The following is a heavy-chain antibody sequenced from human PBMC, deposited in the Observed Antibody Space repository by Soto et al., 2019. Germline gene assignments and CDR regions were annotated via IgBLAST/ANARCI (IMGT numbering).Heavy chain of an antibody. CDR2: IYYSAST. J-gene: IGHJ5*02. V-gene: IGHV4-39*01. CDR1: GGSVSSFTDY. Sequence: SETLSLTCTVSGGSVSSFTDYWAWIRQPPGKRLEWIGSIYYSASTYYNPSLKSRVTISVDTSKNQFSLKLTSVTAADTAVYYCATGKTDGDNYFAPDPCGQGTLVTVSS. CDR3: ATGKTDGDNYFAPDP. D-gene: IGHD5-12*01.